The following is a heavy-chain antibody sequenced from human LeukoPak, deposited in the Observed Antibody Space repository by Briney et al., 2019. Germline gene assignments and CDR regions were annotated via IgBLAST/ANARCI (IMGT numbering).Heavy chain of an antibody. CDR1: DDSITMYY. CDR3: ARTTEGGYTYDYFYYYYMDV. CDR2: VDHTGST. D-gene: IGHD5-18*01. V-gene: IGHV4-59*01. J-gene: IGHJ6*03. Sequence: SETLSLTCTVSDDSITMYYWTWIWQPPGKGLEWIGYVDHTGSTKFNPSLNGRVSISRDTSNNFFSLRLRSVTAADTAVYYCARTTEGGYTYDYFYYYYMDVWGKGTTVTISS.